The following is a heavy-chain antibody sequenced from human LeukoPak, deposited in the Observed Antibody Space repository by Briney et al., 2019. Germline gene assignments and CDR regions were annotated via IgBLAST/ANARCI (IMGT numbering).Heavy chain of an antibody. CDR3: ASAYCGGDCTPYWYFDL. CDR1: GGSISSYNW. CDR2: IFHGGST. D-gene: IGHD2-21*02. Sequence: PSETLSLTCAVSGGSISSYNWWSWVRQPPGKGLEWIGEIFHGGSTNYNPSLKSRVTISVDTSKNQFSLKLSSVTAADTAVYYCASAYCGGDCTPYWYFDLWGRGTLVTVSS. J-gene: IGHJ2*01. V-gene: IGHV4-4*02.